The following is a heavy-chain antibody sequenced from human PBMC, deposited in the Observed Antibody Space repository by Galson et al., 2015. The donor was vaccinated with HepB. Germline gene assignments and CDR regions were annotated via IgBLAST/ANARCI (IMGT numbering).Heavy chain of an antibody. J-gene: IGHJ4*02. Sequence: SVKVSCKASGYTLTSYGISWMRQAPGQGLEWMGWISAYNGNRNYAQKFQGRVTMTTDTSTSTAYMDLRSLKSDDTAVYFCARVTQWLVPPFDYWGQGTVVTVSS. CDR1: GYTLTSYG. V-gene: IGHV1-18*01. CDR3: ARVTQWLVPPFDY. D-gene: IGHD6-19*01. CDR2: ISAYNGNR.